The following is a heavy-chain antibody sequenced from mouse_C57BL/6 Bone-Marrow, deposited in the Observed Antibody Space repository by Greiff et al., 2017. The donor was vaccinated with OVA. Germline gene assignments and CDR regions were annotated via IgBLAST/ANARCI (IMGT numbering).Heavy chain of an antibody. D-gene: IGHD2-4*01. CDR2: INPYNGGT. Sequence: VQLQQSGPVLVKPGASVKMSCKASGYTFTDYYMNWVKQSPGKSLEWIGVINPYNGGTSYNQKFKGKATLTVDKSSSTAYMELNSLTSEDSAVYYCARSRLYDYDLLAYWGQGTLVTVSA. J-gene: IGHJ3*01. CDR1: GYTFTDYY. V-gene: IGHV1-19*01. CDR3: ARSRLYDYDLLAY.